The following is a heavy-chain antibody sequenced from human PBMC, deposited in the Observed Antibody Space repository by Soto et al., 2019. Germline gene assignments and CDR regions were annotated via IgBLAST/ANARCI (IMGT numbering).Heavy chain of an antibody. CDR3: ARHSVRTEDVLLWFGEWRYNWFDP. V-gene: IGHV4-39*01. D-gene: IGHD3-10*01. CDR1: GGSISSSSYY. CDR2: IYYSGST. Sequence: QLQLQESGPGLVKPSETLSLTCTVSGGSISSSSYYWGWIRQPPGKGLEWIGSIYYSGSTYYNPSLKSRVTISVDTSKNQFSLKLSSVTAADTAVYYCARHSVRTEDVLLWFGEWRYNWFDPWGQGTLVTVSS. J-gene: IGHJ5*02.